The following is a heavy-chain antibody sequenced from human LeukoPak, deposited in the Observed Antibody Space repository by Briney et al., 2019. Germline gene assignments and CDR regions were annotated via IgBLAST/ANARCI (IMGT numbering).Heavy chain of an antibody. CDR2: ISGSGGST. J-gene: IGHJ4*02. CDR1: GFTFSSYA. D-gene: IGHD2-2*01. Sequence: GSLRLSCAASGFTFSSYAMSWVRQAPGKGLEWVSAISGSGGSTYYADSVKGRFTISRDNSKNTLYLQMNSLRAEDTAVYYCAKVQGYCSSTSCYALYFDYWGQGTLVTASS. CDR3: AKVQGYCSSTSCYALYFDY. V-gene: IGHV3-23*01.